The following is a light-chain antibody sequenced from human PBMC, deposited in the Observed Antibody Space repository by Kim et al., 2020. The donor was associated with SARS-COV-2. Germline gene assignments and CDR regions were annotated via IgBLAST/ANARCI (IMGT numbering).Light chain of an antibody. CDR2: AHK. CDR1: TSNVGAGYD. Sequence: QSALTQPPSVSGAPGQAVTISCTGSTSNVGAGYDVHWYQQLPGKAPKLLIFAHKNRPSGVPDRFSGSKSGTSASLAITGLQAEDESDYFCQSYYTSLSVWVFGGGTKVTVL. CDR3: QSYYTSLSVWV. V-gene: IGLV1-40*01. J-gene: IGLJ3*02.